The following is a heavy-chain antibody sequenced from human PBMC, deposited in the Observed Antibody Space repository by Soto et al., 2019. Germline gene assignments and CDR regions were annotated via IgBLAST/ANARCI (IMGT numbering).Heavy chain of an antibody. D-gene: IGHD3-9*01. CDR3: ARLRYFDWLLYPFDY. CDR2: INPNSGGT. Sequence: RASVKVSCKASGYTFTGYYMHWVRQAPGQGLEWMGWINPNSGGTNYAQKFQGRVTMTRDTSISTAYMELSRLRSDDTAVYYCARLRYFDWLLYPFDYWGQGTLVTVSS. V-gene: IGHV1-2*02. CDR1: GYTFTGYY. J-gene: IGHJ4*02.